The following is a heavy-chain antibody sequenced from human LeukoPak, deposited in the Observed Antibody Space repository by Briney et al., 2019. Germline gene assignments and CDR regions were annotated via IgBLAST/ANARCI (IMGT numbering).Heavy chain of an antibody. Sequence: SETLSLTCTVSGGSISSGTYYWGWIRQPPGKGLEWIGSIYHSGSTYYNPSLKSRVTISVDTSKNQFSLRLSSLTAADTALYYCARDRKSYYHMDVWGKGTTVTVSS. CDR1: GGSISSGTYY. V-gene: IGHV4-39*07. CDR3: ARDRKSYYHMDV. D-gene: IGHD1-14*01. CDR2: IYHSGST. J-gene: IGHJ6*03.